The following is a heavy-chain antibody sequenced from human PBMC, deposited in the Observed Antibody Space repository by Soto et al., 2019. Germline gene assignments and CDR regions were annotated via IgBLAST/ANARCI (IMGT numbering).Heavy chain of an antibody. CDR1: GFTFNTYD. Sequence: ESGGGLVKPGGSLRLSCAASGFTFNTYDMNWVRPAPGKGLEWVSSITTSSAYIYYADSLKGRITISRDNAKNSLFLQMNSLRAEDTAVYYCVRSGTARLLRHSWFDTWGQGTLVTVSS. CDR2: ITTSSAYI. V-gene: IGHV3-21*01. CDR3: VRSGTARLLRHSWFDT. D-gene: IGHD2-21*01. J-gene: IGHJ5*02.